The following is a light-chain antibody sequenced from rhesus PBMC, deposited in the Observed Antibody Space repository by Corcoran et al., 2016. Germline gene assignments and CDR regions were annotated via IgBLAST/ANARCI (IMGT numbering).Light chain of an antibody. V-gene: IGKV2-104*02. CDR2: EVS. CDR3: MQALGFPRT. Sequence: DIVMTQTPLSLPVTPGEPASISCRSSQSLLDSEDGNTYLDWYLQKPGQFPQLLIYEVSNRAAGVPDRFSGNGSDTDFTLKISRVEAEDVGVYYCMQALGFPRTFGQETKVEIK. CDR1: QSLLDSEDGNTY. J-gene: IGKJ1*01.